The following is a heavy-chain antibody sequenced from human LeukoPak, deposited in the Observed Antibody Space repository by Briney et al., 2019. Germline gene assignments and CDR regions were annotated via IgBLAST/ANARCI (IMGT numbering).Heavy chain of an antibody. CDR1: GFTFSSYA. CDR2: IDRGGST. V-gene: IGHV3-53*01. CDR3: ARDRGYGDYYFEY. D-gene: IGHD4-17*01. J-gene: IGHJ4*02. Sequence: GGSLRLSCAASGFTFSSYAMSWVRQAPGKGLEWVSLIDRGGSTYYADSVKGRFTISRDNFENTVYLQMNSLRVDDTAVYYCARDRGYGDYYFEYWGQGTLVTVSS.